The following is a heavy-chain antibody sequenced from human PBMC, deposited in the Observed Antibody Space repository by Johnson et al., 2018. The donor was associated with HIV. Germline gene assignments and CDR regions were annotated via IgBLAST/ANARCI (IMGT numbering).Heavy chain of an antibody. V-gene: IGHV3-30*04. CDR2: MSYDGSSK. J-gene: IGHJ3*02. Sequence: QVQLVESGGGVVQPGRSLRLSCAASGFTFSSYAMHWVRQAPGKGLEWVAVMSYDGSSKYYADSVKGRFTISRDNSRNTLYLQMNSLRAEDTAVYYCARGRNAFDIWGQGTMVTVSS. CDR1: GFTFSSYA. CDR3: ARGRNAFDI.